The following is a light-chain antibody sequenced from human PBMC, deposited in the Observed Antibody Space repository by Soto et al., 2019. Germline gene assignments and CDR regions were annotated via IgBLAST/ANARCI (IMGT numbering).Light chain of an antibody. J-gene: IGKJ4*01. CDR2: GAS. V-gene: IGKV3-15*01. CDR1: QSVSSN. Sequence: IVMTQSPATLSVSPGERATLSCRASQSVSSNLAWYQQKPGQAPRLLIYGASTRTTGIPARFSVSGSGTEFALTISSLQSEDVAVYYYQRYNNCPSLTFGGGTMVEIK. CDR3: QRYNNCPSLT.